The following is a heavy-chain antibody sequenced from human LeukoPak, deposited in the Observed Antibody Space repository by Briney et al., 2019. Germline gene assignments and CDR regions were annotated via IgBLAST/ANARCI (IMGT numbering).Heavy chain of an antibody. V-gene: IGHV3-7*01. D-gene: IGHD2-15*01. CDR3: ARDRPVVAAHFDY. J-gene: IGHJ4*02. CDR2: IKQDGREK. Sequence: GGSLRFSCAASGFPFSSYWMSWVRQAPGKRLEWVANIKQDGREKYYVDSVKGRFTISRDNAKNSLYLQVNSLRAEDTAVYYCARDRPVVAAHFDYWGQGTLVTVSS. CDR1: GFPFSSYW.